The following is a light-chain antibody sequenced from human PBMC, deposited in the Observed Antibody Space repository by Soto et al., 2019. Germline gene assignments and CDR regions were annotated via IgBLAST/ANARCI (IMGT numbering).Light chain of an antibody. Sequence: DIQMTQSPSTLSASVGDRVTITCRASQSFSSWLAWYQQKPGRAPNLLIYKASSLESGVPSRLSGSGSGTEFTLTISSLQPDDFASYYCLQYNSYPWTFGQGTKVEIK. CDR2: KAS. CDR1: QSFSSW. V-gene: IGKV1-5*03. CDR3: LQYNSYPWT. J-gene: IGKJ1*01.